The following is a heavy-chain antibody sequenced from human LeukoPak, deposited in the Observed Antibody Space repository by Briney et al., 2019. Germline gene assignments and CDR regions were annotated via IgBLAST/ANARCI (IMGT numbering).Heavy chain of an antibody. D-gene: IGHD1-26*01. J-gene: IGHJ4*02. V-gene: IGHV1-8*03. CDR2: MNPNSGNT. Sequence: GASVKVSCKASGYTFTSYDINWVRQATGQGLEWMGWMNPNSGNTGYAQKFQGRVTITRDTSISTAYMELSSLRSEDTAVYYCARVLVGATTDFDYWGQGNQVTVSS. CDR1: GYTFTSYD. CDR3: ARVLVGATTDFDY.